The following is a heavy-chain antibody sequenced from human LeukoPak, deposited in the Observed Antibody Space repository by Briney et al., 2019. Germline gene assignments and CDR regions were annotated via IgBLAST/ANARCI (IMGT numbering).Heavy chain of an antibody. D-gene: IGHD3-3*01. CDR3: ARDGVRGYDFEAPDY. J-gene: IGHJ4*02. CDR2: INPNSGGT. CDR1: GYTFTGYY. V-gene: IGHV1-2*04. Sequence: ASVKVSCKASGYTFTGYYMHWVRQAPGQGLEWMGWINPNSGGTNYAQKFQGWVTMTTDTSTSTAYMELRSLRSDDTAVYYCARDGVRGYDFEAPDYWGQGTLVTVSS.